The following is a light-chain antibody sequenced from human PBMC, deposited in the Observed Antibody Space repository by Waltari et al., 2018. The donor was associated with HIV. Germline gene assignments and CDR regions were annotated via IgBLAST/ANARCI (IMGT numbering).Light chain of an antibody. CDR2: DVN. V-gene: IGLV2-23*02. Sequence: QSALTQPASVSGSPGQSITLSCSGTWSDIGRYDLVSWYPHFPGKAPKRILYDVNERPSGVSPRYSGSKSGNTASLVISGLQSEDEADYYCCSYAGSGTFVVFGGGTRLTV. CDR3: CSYAGSGTFVV. J-gene: IGLJ3*02. CDR1: WSDIGRYDL.